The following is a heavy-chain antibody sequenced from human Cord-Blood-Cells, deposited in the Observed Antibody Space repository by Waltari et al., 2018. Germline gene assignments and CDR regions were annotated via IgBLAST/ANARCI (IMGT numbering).Heavy chain of an antibody. D-gene: IGHD5-12*01. CDR2: IKQDGSEK. J-gene: IGHJ3*02. Sequence: EVQLVESGGGLVQPGWSLRLSCAASGFTFSSSWMSWVRQAPGKGLEWVANIKQDGSEKYYVDSVKGRFTISRDNAKNSLYLQMNSLRAEDTAVYYCARVLGYSGYDDAFDIWGQGTMVTVSS. V-gene: IGHV3-7*01. CDR1: GFTFSSSW. CDR3: ARVLGYSGYDDAFDI.